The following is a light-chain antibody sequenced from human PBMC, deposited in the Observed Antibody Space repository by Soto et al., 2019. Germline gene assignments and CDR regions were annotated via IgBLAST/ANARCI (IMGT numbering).Light chain of an antibody. Sequence: DIQMTQSPSSLSASVGDRVTITCRASQSISSYLNWYQQKPGKAPKLLIYAASSLQSGVPSRFSGSGSGTDFTLTISSLQPEDCATYYCQQSDSTLYTFGQGTKMEIK. CDR3: QQSDSTLYT. J-gene: IGKJ2*01. CDR2: AAS. CDR1: QSISSY. V-gene: IGKV1-39*01.